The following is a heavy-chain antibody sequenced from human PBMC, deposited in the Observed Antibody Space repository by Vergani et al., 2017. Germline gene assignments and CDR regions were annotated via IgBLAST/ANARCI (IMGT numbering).Heavy chain of an antibody. CDR1: GFTFSSYD. J-gene: IGHJ6*02. V-gene: IGHV3-13*01. CDR2: IGTAGDT. Sequence: EVQLVESGGGLVQPGGSLRLSCAASGFTFSSYDMHWVRQATGKGLEWVSAIGTAGDTYYPGSVKGRFTISRENAKNSLYLQMNSLRAGDTAVYYCARARAYSNYDYYGMDVWGQGP. CDR3: ARARAYSNYDYYGMDV. D-gene: IGHD4-11*01.